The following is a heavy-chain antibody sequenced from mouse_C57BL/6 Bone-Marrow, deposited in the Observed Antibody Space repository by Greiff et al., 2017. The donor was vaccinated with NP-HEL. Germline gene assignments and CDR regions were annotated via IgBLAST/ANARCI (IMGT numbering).Heavy chain of an antibody. J-gene: IGHJ3*01. Sequence: QVQLQQSGAELARPGASVKLSCKASGYTFTSYGISWVKQRTGQGLEWIGEIYPRSGNTYYNGKFKGKATLTADKSSSTAYMELRSLTSEDSAVYFCARERDYYGTWFAYWGQGTLVTVSA. CDR3: ARERDYYGTWFAY. D-gene: IGHD1-1*01. V-gene: IGHV1-81*01. CDR1: GYTFTSYG. CDR2: IYPRSGNT.